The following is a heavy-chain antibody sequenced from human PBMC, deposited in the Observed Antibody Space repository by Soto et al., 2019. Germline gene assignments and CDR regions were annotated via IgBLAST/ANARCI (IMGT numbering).Heavy chain of an antibody. D-gene: IGHD4-17*01. Sequence: PSETLALACAVYGGSCSGYYWSWIRQPPGKGLEWIGEINHSGSTNYNPSLKSRVTISVDTSKNQFSLKLSSVTAADTAVYYCARCAAVTTFHRDWFAPWGQRTLVTGSS. V-gene: IGHV4-34*01. CDR2: INHSGST. CDR1: GGSCSGYY. CDR3: ARCAAVTTFHRDWFAP. J-gene: IGHJ5*02.